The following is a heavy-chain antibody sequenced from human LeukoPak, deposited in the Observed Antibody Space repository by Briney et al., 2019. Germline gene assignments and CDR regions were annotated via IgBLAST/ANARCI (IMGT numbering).Heavy chain of an antibody. V-gene: IGHV3-23*01. J-gene: IGHJ4*02. CDR1: GFTFGSYA. CDR3: ARDKRVDY. Sequence: GGSLRLSCAASGFTFGSYAMSWVRQAPGDGLEWVSAIRGSGGSTYYADSVKGRFTISRDNSKNSLYLQTNSLTAEDTAVYYCARDKRVDYWGQGTLVTVSS. CDR2: IRGSGGST.